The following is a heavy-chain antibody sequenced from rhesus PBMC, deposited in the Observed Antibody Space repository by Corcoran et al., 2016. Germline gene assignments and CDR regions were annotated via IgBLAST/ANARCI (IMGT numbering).Heavy chain of an antibody. J-gene: IGHJ4*01. CDR1: CGSIRGYA. D-gene: IGHD2-15*01. V-gene: IGHV4-165*02. CDR3: ARTGEVLPPIA. CDR2: IGGSSGCT. Sequence: QVQLQESGPGLVKPSETLSLTCAVSCGSIRGYAWNRIRPPPGQGLGWTGYIGGSSGCTYYNPSLKSRVTISTDTSKNQFSLKLSSVTAADTAVYYCARTGEVLPPIAWGQGVLVTVSS.